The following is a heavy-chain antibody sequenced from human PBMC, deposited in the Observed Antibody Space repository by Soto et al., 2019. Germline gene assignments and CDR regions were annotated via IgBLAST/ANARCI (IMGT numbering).Heavy chain of an antibody. Sequence: PGGSLRLSCVASGFTFGSYGMSWVRQTPGKGLEWVSSVGPNGASTRYAESVKGRFTISRDNLDNTLYLQMNSLRGEDTARYFCAKLNYYDSTGFFRHFDNWGQGTQVTV. CDR1: GFTFGSYG. CDR3: AKLNYYDSTGFFRHFDN. J-gene: IGHJ4*02. CDR2: VGPNGAST. D-gene: IGHD3-22*01. V-gene: IGHV3-23*01.